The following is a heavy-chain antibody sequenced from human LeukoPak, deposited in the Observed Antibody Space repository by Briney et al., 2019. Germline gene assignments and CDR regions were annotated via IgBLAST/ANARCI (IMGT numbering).Heavy chain of an antibody. Sequence: PGRSLRLSCAASGFTFSSYGMHWVRQAPGKGLEWVAIISYDGSNKYSADSVKGRFIISRDNPKNTLYLQMNSLRAEDTAVYYCAKDTSRLVVNAPLDYWGQGTLVTVSS. D-gene: IGHD2-8*02. J-gene: IGHJ4*02. CDR3: AKDTSRLVVNAPLDY. CDR1: GFTFSSYG. V-gene: IGHV3-30*18. CDR2: ISYDGSNK.